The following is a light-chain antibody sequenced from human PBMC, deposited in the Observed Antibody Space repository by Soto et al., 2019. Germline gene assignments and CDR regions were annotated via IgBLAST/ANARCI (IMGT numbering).Light chain of an antibody. J-gene: IGKJ1*01. V-gene: IGKV4-1*01. CDR2: LAS. Sequence: DIVMTQSPDSLAVSLGERATINCKSSQSVLYSSNNKNYLAWYQQKPGQTPKLLIYLASTRESGVPDRFSGSGSGTDVTLTISSLQAEDVAVYSCQQYYSTPRTFGQGTKVEIK. CDR3: QQYYSTPRT. CDR1: QSVLYSSNNKNY.